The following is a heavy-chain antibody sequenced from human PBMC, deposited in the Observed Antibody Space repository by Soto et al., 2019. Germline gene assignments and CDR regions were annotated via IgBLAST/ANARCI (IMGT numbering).Heavy chain of an antibody. Sequence: QVQLVQSGAEVKKPGSSVKVSCKASGGTFNRYAISWVRQAAGQGLEWVGGIIPIFGIGNDAQRFQGRVTITADECTGTAYMELSSLRSEDTGVYYCARSAISLFGVVSIPPHYYSEIDVWGQGTTVRVSS. V-gene: IGHV1-69*01. CDR1: GGTFNRYA. J-gene: IGHJ6*02. D-gene: IGHD3-3*01. CDR3: ARSAISLFGVVSIPPHYYSEIDV. CDR2: IIPIFGIG.